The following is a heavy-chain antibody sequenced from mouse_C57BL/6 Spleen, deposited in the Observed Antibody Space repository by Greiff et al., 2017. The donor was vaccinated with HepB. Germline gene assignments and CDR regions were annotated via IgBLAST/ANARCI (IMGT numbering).Heavy chain of an antibody. D-gene: IGHD2-1*01. CDR2: IRSKSSNYAT. V-gene: IGHV10-3*01. Sequence: EVKVVESGGGLVQPKGSLKLSCAASGFTFNTYAMHWVRQAPGKGLEWVARIRSKSSNYATSYADSLKDRFTISRDDSQSMLYLQMNNLKTEDTAMYYCVALYGNSYAMDYWGQGTSVTVTS. J-gene: IGHJ4*01. CDR3: VALYGNSYAMDY. CDR1: GFTFNTYA.